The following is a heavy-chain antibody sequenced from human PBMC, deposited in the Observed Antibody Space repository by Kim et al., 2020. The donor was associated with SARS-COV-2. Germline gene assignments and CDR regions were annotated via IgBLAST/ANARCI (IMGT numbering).Heavy chain of an antibody. J-gene: IGHJ5*02. D-gene: IGHD3-10*01. CDR1: GGTFSSYA. V-gene: IGHV1-69*13. CDR3: ARVTMVRGVKARWFDP. CDR2: IIPIFGTA. Sequence: SVKVSCKASGGTFSSYAISWVRQAPGQGLEWMGGIIPIFGTANYAQKFQGRVTITADESTSTAYMELSSLRSEDTAVYYCARVTMVRGVKARWFDPWGQGTLVTVSS.